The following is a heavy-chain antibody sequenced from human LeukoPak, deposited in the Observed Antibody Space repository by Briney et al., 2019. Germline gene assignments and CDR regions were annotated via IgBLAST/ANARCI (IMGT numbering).Heavy chain of an antibody. Sequence: LGTLSLTCTVSGVSISSHYWSWIRQPPGKGLEWIGDIYYSGSTNYNPSPKSRVTISVDTSKNQFSLKLSSVTAADTAVYYCARAFSGWRFYYYYYMDVWGKGTTVTVSS. V-gene: IGHV4-59*11. CDR1: GVSISSHY. CDR3: ARAFSGWRFYYYYYMDV. D-gene: IGHD6-19*01. CDR2: IYYSGST. J-gene: IGHJ6*03.